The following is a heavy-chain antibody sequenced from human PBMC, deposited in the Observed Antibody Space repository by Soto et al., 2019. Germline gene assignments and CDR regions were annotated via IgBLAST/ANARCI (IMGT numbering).Heavy chain of an antibody. J-gene: IGHJ6*02. CDR1: GYSFTSYW. D-gene: IGHD2-2*02. CDR3: ARLSGCSSTSCYTHMDV. Sequence: PGESLKISCKGSGYSFTSYWIGWVRQMPGKGLEWMGIIYPGDSDTRYRPSFQGQVTISADKSISTAYLQWSSLKASDTAMYYCARLSGCSSTSCYTHMDVCGQGTTVTVSS. V-gene: IGHV5-51*01. CDR2: IYPGDSDT.